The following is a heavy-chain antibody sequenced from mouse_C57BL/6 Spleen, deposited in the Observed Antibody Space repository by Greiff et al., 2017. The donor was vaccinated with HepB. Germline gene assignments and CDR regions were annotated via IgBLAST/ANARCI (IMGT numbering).Heavy chain of an antibody. Sequence: EVKLVESGGGLVKPGGSLKLSCAASGFTFSDYGMHWVRQAPEKGLEWVAYISSGSSTIYYADTVKGRFTISRDNAKNTLFLQMTSLRSEDTAMYYCARSGLGRAFAYWGQGTLVTVSA. CDR1: GFTFSDYG. CDR2: ISSGSSTI. CDR3: ARSGLGRAFAY. J-gene: IGHJ3*01. D-gene: IGHD4-1*01. V-gene: IGHV5-17*01.